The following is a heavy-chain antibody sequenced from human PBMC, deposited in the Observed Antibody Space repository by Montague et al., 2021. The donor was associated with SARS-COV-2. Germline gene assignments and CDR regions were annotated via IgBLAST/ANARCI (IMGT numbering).Heavy chain of an antibody. V-gene: IGHV3-23*01. D-gene: IGHD2-15*01. Sequence: SRRLSCAASGFRFSGYAMSWVRQAPGQGLEWVSAIGASGNDTYYADSVRGRFTSSRDNSKNMLYLQLNSLRVEDTAVYYCAKRVEVTSYRYFDYWGQGTLVTVSS. CDR1: GFRFSGYA. CDR2: IGASGNDT. CDR3: AKRVEVTSYRYFDY. J-gene: IGHJ4*02.